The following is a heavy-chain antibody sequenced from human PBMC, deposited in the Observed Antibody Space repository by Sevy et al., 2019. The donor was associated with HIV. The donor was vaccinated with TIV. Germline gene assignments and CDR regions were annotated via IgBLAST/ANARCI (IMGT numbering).Heavy chain of an antibody. Sequence: ASVKVSCKASGYSFTTHRITWLRQAPGQGLEWMGWISPHNGDTNYVQNLQGRVTMITDTSTSTAYMELRSLRPDDTAVYYCARAYCSGGSCYSLAYWGQGTRVTVSS. CDR1: GYSFTTHR. CDR3: ARAYCSGGSCYSLAY. J-gene: IGHJ4*02. CDR2: ISPHNGDT. V-gene: IGHV1-18*01. D-gene: IGHD2-15*01.